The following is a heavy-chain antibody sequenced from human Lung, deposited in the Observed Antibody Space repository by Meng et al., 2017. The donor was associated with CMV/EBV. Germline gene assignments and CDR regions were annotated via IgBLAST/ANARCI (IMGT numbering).Heavy chain of an antibody. V-gene: IGHV1-18*01. CDR3: ARSITIYRIDV. CDR1: DYSFTSYG. Sequence: ASVKVSCKASDYSFTSYGISWVRQAPGQGLEWMGWINTYKGNTNYAQKFQGRVTMTAETSTSTVYMEVRGLRFDDTAIYCCARSITIYRIDVWGLGTAVTVSS. D-gene: IGHD3-3*01. CDR2: INTYKGNT. J-gene: IGHJ6*02.